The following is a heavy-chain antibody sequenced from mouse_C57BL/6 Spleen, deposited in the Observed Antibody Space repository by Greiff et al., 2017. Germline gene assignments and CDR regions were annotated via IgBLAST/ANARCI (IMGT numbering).Heavy chain of an antibody. CDR2: IWGGGST. CDR1: GFSLTSYG. V-gene: IGHV2-9*01. D-gene: IGHD2-4*01. J-gene: IGHJ3*01. Sequence: VKLLESGPGLVAPSQSLSITCTVSGFSLTSYGVDWVRQPPGKGLEWLGVIWGGGSTNYNSALMSRLSISQDNSTSQVFLKMNSLQADDTAMYCCAKEDDYDGWFAYWGQGTLVTVSA. CDR3: AKEDDYDGWFAY.